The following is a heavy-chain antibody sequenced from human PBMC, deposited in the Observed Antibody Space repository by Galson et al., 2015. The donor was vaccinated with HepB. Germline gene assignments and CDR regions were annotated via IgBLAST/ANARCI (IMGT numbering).Heavy chain of an antibody. D-gene: IGHD3-3*01. CDR3: AREVPYYDFWTSWGDSYKRRLADYPGRAV. V-gene: IGHV3-13*01. Sequence: SLRLSCAASGFIFSIYDMHWVRQATGKGLEWVSAIGTAGDTYYPGSVEGRFTISRENAKNSLYLQMNSLRAGDTAVYYCAREVPYYDFWTSWGDSYKRRLADYPGRAVCGPGTTVTAPS. CDR2: IGTAGDT. J-gene: IGHJ6*02. CDR1: GFIFSIYD.